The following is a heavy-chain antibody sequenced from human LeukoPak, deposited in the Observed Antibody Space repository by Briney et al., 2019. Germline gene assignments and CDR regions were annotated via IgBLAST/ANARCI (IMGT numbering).Heavy chain of an antibody. J-gene: IGHJ4*02. V-gene: IGHV4-4*07. CDR3: ARERRDGYNRAVDY. CDR1: GGSINSYW. Sequence: SETLSLTCSVSGGSINSYWWSWIRQPAGKGLEFIGRIYTTGMTNYNPSLKSRVSMSVDTSKNQFSLELRSVTAADTAVYYCARERRDGYNRAVDYWGQGTLVTVSS. CDR2: IYTTGMT. D-gene: IGHD5-24*01.